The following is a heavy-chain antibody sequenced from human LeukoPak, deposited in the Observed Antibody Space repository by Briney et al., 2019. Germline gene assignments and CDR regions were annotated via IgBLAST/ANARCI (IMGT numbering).Heavy chain of an antibody. J-gene: IGHJ3*02. CDR1: GGTFSSYA. V-gene: IGHV1-69*06. Sequence: SVKVSCKASGGTFSSYAISWVRQAPGQGLEWMGGIIPIFGTANYAQKFQGRVTITADKSTSTAYMELSSLRSEDTAVYYCASARVVTLTDAFDIWGQGTMVTVSS. CDR2: IIPIFGTA. CDR3: ASARVVTLTDAFDI. D-gene: IGHD4-23*01.